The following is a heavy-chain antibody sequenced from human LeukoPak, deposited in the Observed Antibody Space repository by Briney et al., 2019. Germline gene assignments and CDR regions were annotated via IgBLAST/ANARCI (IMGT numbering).Heavy chain of an antibody. Sequence: SVKVSCKASGGTFSSYPISWVRQAPGQGLEWMGGFIPIFSTATYAQKFQGIVTIPEDDSTSTAYMELSSLRSDDTAVYSCARDRAPYYYDSSGYYSAYWYFDLWGRGTLGTVSS. CDR1: GGTFSSYP. CDR2: FIPIFSTA. D-gene: IGHD3-22*01. V-gene: IGHV1-69*01. J-gene: IGHJ2*01. CDR3: ARDRAPYYYDSSGYYSAYWYFDL.